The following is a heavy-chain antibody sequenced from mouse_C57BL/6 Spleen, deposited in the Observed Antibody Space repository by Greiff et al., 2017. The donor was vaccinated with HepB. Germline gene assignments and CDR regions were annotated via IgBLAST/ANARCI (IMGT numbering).Heavy chain of an antibody. J-gene: IGHJ3*01. CDR2: ISSGGDYI. CDR1: GFTFSSYA. CDR3: TRDGLPSSFAY. D-gene: IGHD2-2*01. V-gene: IGHV5-9-1*02. Sequence: DVMLVESGEGLVKPGGSLKLSCAASGFTFSSYAMSWVRQTPEKRLEWVAYISSGGDYIYYADTVKGRFTISRDHARNTLYLQMSSLKSEDTAMYYCTRDGLPSSFAYWGQGTLVTVSA.